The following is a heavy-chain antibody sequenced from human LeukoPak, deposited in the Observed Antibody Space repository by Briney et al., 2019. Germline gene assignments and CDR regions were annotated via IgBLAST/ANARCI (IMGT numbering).Heavy chain of an antibody. Sequence: GASLQISCKGSGYIFTRYWIGWVRQLPGKGLEWMGIIYPGDSESRYSPSFQGQVTISADKSFSTAYLQWRSLKASDTAMYYCARWQLANGAFDIWGQGTMVTVSS. CDR1: GYIFTRYW. V-gene: IGHV5-51*01. CDR3: ARWQLANGAFDI. D-gene: IGHD6-6*01. J-gene: IGHJ3*02. CDR2: IYPGDSES.